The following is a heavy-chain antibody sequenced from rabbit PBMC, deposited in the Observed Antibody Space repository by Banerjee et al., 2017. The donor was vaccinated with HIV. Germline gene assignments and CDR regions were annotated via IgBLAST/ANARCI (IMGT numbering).Heavy chain of an antibody. Sequence: QLKESGGGLVQPGGSLKLSCKASGFDFSTYYMSWFRQAPGKGLEWIGYIDPVFGSTYYASWVNGRFTISSHNAQNTLYLQLNSLTAADTATYFCARYGPYDDYGDSYSDYFNLWGPGTLVTVS. V-gene: IGHV1S7*01. CDR3: ARYGPYDDYGDSYSDYFNL. CDR2: IDPVFGST. CDR1: GFDFSTYY. D-gene: IGHD2-1*01. J-gene: IGHJ4*01.